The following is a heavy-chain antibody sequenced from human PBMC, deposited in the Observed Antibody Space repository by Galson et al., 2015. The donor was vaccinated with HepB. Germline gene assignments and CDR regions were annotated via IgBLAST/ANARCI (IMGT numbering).Heavy chain of an antibody. CDR2: ISGSGSTK. D-gene: IGHD5-24*01. CDR1: GFTFQMHA. Sequence: SLRLSCAASGFTFQMHAMSWVRQAPGRGLEWVSSISGSGSTKYYTDSVKGRFTISRDHSKNTVYLQMKSLRVEDTAVYYCAKDLTEMPAISCDSWGQGTLVTVSS. V-gene: IGHV3-23*01. J-gene: IGHJ4*02. CDR3: AKDLTEMPAISCDS.